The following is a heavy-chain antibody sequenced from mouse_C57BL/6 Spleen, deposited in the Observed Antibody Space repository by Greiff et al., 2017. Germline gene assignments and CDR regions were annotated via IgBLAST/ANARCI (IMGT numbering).Heavy chain of an antibody. CDR3: ARYYGSSYDV. CDR1: GYTFSSYW. V-gene: IGHV1-64*01. Sequence: VQLQQPGAELVKPGASVKLSCKASGYTFSSYWMHWVKQRPGQGLEWIGMIHPNSGSTNYNEKFKSKATLTVDKSSSTAYMQLSSLTSEDSAVYYCARYYGSSYDVWGTGTTVTVSS. J-gene: IGHJ1*03. CDR2: IHPNSGST. D-gene: IGHD1-1*01.